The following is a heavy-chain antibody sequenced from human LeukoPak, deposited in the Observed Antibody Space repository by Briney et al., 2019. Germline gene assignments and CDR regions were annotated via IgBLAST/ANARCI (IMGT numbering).Heavy chain of an antibody. CDR2: INPNSGGT. CDR3: ARDLGRDGYNYYS. Sequence: ASVKVSCKASGGTFSSYAISWVRQAPGQGLEWMGRINPNSGGTNYAQKFQGRVTMTRDTSINTAYMEVSRLRSDDTAIYYCARDLGRDGYNYYSWGQGTLVTVSS. V-gene: IGHV1-2*06. D-gene: IGHD5-24*01. CDR1: GGTFSSYA. J-gene: IGHJ4*02.